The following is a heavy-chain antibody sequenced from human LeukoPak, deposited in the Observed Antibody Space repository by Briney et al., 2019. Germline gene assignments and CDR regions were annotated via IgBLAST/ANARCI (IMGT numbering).Heavy chain of an antibody. V-gene: IGHV4-38-2*01. CDR2: IYHSGRT. Sequence: SETLSLTCAVSGYSISSGYYWGWIRQPPGKGLEWIGSIYHSGRTYYNPSLKSRVTISVETSKNQFSLKLSSVTAADTAVYYCARTGTMYWFDPWGQGTLVTVSS. J-gene: IGHJ5*02. CDR3: ARTGTMYWFDP. CDR1: GYSISSGYY. D-gene: IGHD1-1*01.